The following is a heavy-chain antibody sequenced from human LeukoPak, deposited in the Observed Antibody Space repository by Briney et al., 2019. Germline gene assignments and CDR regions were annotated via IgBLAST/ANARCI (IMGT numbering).Heavy chain of an antibody. CDR1: GGTFSSYA. V-gene: IGHV1-69*05. Sequence: ASVKVSCKASGGTFSSYAISWVRQVPGQGLEWMGGIIPIFGTANYAQKFQGRVTITTDEPTSTAYMELDSLRSEDTAVYYCARLLAANWFDPWGQGTLVTVSS. CDR2: IIPIFGTA. J-gene: IGHJ5*02. CDR3: ARLLAANWFDP. D-gene: IGHD2-15*01.